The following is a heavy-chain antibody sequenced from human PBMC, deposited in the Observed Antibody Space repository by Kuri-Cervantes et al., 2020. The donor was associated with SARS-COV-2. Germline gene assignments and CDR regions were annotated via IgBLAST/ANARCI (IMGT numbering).Heavy chain of an antibody. D-gene: IGHD4-11*01. V-gene: IGHV3-48*02. CDR3: ARDPRHDYTPYYMDV. CDR1: GFTFSSYS. Sequence: GGSLKISCAASGFTFSSYSMNWVRQAPGKGLEWVSSISSSSSTIYYADSVKGRFTISRDNAKNSLYLQMNSLRDEDTAVYYCARDPRHDYTPYYMDVWGKGTTVTVSS. J-gene: IGHJ6*03. CDR2: ISSSSSTI.